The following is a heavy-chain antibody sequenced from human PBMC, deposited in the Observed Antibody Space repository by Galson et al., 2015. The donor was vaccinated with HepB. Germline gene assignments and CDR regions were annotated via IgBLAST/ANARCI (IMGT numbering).Heavy chain of an antibody. D-gene: IGHD6-6*01. CDR2: FSGSGGST. CDR1: GFTFINYA. J-gene: IGHJ3*01. V-gene: IGHV3-23*01. Sequence: SLRLSCAASGFTFINYAMNWVRQAPGKGLEWVSGFSGSGGSTYYANSVKGRFTISGDNSKNTVSLLMGSLRAEDTAVYYCAKGRSSSSTSAFDFWGQGTMVTVSS. CDR3: AKGRSSSSTSAFDF.